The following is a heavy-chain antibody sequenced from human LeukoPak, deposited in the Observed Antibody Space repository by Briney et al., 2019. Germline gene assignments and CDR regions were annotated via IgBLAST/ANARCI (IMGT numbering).Heavy chain of an antibody. CDR3: ARDLAYRSSLRGTFDI. CDR1: GGSISSSSYY. J-gene: IGHJ3*02. D-gene: IGHD6-19*01. CDR2: IYYSGST. Sequence: SETLSLTCTVSGGSISSSSYYWGWIRQPPGKALEWIGSIYYSGSTYYKPPLKSRVTISADTSKNQFSLMLSSVTAADTAVYYCARDLAYRSSLRGTFDIWGQGTKVTVSS. V-gene: IGHV4-39*07.